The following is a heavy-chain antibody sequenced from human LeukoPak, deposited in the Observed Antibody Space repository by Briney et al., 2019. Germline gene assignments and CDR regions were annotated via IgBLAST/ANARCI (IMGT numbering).Heavy chain of an antibody. D-gene: IGHD3-22*01. V-gene: IGHV4-30-2*01. Sequence: SETLSLTCAVSGGSISSGGYSWSWIRQPPGKGLEWIGYIYHSGSTYYNPSLKSRVTISVDRSKNQFSLKLSSVTAADTAVYYCARSVEVDYYDSSGYDDAFDIWGQGTMVTVSS. CDR1: GGSISSGGYS. CDR3: ARSVEVDYYDSSGYDDAFDI. J-gene: IGHJ3*02. CDR2: IYHSGST.